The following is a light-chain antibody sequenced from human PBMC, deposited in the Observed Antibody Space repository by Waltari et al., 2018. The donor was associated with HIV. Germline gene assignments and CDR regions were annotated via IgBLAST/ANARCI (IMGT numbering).Light chain of an antibody. CDR3: QTWGTGMV. Sequence: QLVLTQSPSASASLGASVKLTSSLSSGHSSYALAWHQHQPEKGPRHLRKLYSDGSHSKGDVIPDRFSGSSSGAERYLTISSLQSEDEADYYCQTWGTGMVFGGGTKLTVL. CDR2: LYSDGSH. J-gene: IGLJ2*01. CDR1: SGHSSYA. V-gene: IGLV4-69*01.